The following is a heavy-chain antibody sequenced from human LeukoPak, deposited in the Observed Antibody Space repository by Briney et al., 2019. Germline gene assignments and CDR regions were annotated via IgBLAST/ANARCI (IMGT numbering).Heavy chain of an antibody. CDR2: ISYDGSNK. CDR3: LYSSSSGDY. CDR1: GFTFSSYG. D-gene: IGHD6-13*01. Sequence: PGRSLRLSCAASGFTFSSYGMHWVRQAPGGGLEWVAVISYDGSNKYYADSVKGRFTISRDNSKNTLYLQMNSLRAEDTAVYYCLYSSSSGDYWGQGTLVTVSS. J-gene: IGHJ4*02. V-gene: IGHV3-30*03.